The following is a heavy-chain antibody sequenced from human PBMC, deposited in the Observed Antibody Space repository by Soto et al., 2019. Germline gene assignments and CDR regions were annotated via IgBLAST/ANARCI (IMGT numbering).Heavy chain of an antibody. V-gene: IGHV3-23*01. Sequence: PGGSLRLSCAASGFTFSSYVMSWVRQAPGKGLEWVSTISAGGSSTYYADSVKGRFTISRDNSKNTLYLQMNSLRPEDTAVYYCAKEGALGLYYFDYWGQGTLVNVSS. CDR1: GFTFSSYV. CDR3: AKEGALGLYYFDY. CDR2: ISAGGSST. J-gene: IGHJ4*02. D-gene: IGHD3-10*01.